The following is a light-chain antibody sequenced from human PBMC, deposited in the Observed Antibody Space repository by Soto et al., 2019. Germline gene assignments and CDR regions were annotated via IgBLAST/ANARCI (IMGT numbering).Light chain of an antibody. CDR3: QSFDSSTVV. V-gene: IGLV6-57*04. CDR2: EDK. CDR1: SGSISTYN. J-gene: IGLJ2*01. Sequence: NFMLTQPHSVSESPGKTVTISCTRSSGSISTYNVQWYQQRPGSAPTTVIYEDKQRPSGVPDRFSGSTDGSSNSASLTISGLQTEDEADYYCQSFDSSTVVFGGGTQLTVL.